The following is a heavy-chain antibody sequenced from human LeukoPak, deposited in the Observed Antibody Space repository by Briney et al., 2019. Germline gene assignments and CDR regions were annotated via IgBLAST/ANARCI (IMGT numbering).Heavy chain of an antibody. CDR2: INHSGST. J-gene: IGHJ5*02. D-gene: IGHD3-10*01. CDR3: ARRLITMVRGGFDP. V-gene: IGHV4-34*01. CDR1: GGSFSGYY. Sequence: SETLSLTCAVYGGSFSGYYWSWIRQPPGKGLEWIGEINHSGSTNYNPSLKSRVTISVDTSKNQFSLKLSSVTAADTAVYYCARRLITMVRGGFDPWGQGTLVTVSS.